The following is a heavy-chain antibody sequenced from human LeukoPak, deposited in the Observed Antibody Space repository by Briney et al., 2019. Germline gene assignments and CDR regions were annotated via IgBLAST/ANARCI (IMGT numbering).Heavy chain of an antibody. CDR3: ARDYYDSSGPPRGWFDP. V-gene: IGHV4-34*01. D-gene: IGHD3-22*01. Sequence: SETLSLTCAVYGGSFSGYYWSWIRQPPGKGLEWIGEINHSGSTNYNPSLKSRVTISVDTSKNQFSLKLSSVTATDTAVYYCARDYYDSSGPPRGWFDPWGQGTLVTVSS. CDR2: INHSGST. J-gene: IGHJ5*02. CDR1: GGSFSGYY.